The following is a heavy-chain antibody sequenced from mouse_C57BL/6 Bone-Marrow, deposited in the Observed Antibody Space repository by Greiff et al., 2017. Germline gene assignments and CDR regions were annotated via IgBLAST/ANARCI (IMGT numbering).Heavy chain of an antibody. V-gene: IGHV1-85*01. CDR3: ARSGWLPAWFAD. D-gene: IGHD2-3*01. CDR1: GYTFTSYD. J-gene: IGHJ3*01. Sequence: VQLQQSGPELVKPGASVKLSCKASGYTFTSYDMNWVKQRPGQGLEWIGWIYPSDGSTKYNEKFKGKATLTVDTSSSTAYMELHSLTSEDSAVYFCARSGWLPAWFADWGQGTLVTVSA. CDR2: IYPSDGST.